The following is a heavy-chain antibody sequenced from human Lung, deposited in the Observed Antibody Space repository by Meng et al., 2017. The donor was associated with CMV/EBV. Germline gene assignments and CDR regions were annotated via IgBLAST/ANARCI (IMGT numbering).Heavy chain of an antibody. CDR2: IWNDGSIK. V-gene: IGHV3-33*06. J-gene: IGHJ6*02. D-gene: IGHD3-9*01. Sequence: GGSLRLXCAASGFTFSSYGMHWVRQAPGKGLEWVAVIWNDGSIKYYADSVKGRFTISRDNSKNTLYLQMYSLRADDTAVYHCAKAQFGRYFDGRDGMDVGXQGTXVTVSS. CDR3: AKAQFGRYFDGRDGMDV. CDR1: GFTFSSYG.